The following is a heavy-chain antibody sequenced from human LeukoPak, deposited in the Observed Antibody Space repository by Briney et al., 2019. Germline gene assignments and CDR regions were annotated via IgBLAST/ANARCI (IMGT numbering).Heavy chain of an antibody. CDR3: AKDCTSTNCYVDY. D-gene: IGHD2-2*01. Sequence: GGSLRLSCAASGYTFGSYAMSWVRQAPGKGLEWVSAISGSGGSTYYADSVKGRFTISRDNSKNTLYLQMNSLRAEDTALYYCAKDCTSTNCYVDYWGQGTLVTVSS. J-gene: IGHJ4*02. CDR2: ISGSGGST. CDR1: GYTFGSYA. V-gene: IGHV3-23*01.